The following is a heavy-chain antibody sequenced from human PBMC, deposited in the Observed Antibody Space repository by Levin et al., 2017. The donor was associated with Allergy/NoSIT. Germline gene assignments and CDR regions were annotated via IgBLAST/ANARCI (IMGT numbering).Heavy chain of an antibody. CDR2: TYYRSKWYN. Sequence: SQTLSLTCAVSGDSVSSTSVFWNWIRQSPSRGLEWLGRTYYRSKWYNDYAVSVRSRIVINPDTSKNQFSLQLNSVTPDDTAVYYCARRNSRGSLDYWGQGTLVPVSS. CDR3: ARRNSRGSLDY. J-gene: IGHJ4*02. D-gene: IGHD3-16*01. V-gene: IGHV6-1*01. CDR1: GDSVSSTSVF.